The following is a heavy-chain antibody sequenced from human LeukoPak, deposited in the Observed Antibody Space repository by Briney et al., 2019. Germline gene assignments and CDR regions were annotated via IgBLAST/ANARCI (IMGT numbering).Heavy chain of an antibody. CDR2: IYSGGIYNDGTT. CDR3: ARRELLGYSYGLRTFNI. J-gene: IGHJ3*02. Sequence: GGSLRLSCAASGFTVSSNYMSWVRQAPGKELEWVSVIYSGGIYNDGTTNYGDSVKGRFTISRDNSKNTLYLQMNSLRAEDTAVYYCARRELLGYSYGLRTFNIWGQGTTVTVSS. D-gene: IGHD5-18*01. V-gene: IGHV3-66*04. CDR1: GFTVSSNY.